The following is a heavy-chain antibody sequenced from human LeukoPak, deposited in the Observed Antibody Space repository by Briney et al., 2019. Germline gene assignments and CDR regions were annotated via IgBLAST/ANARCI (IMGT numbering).Heavy chain of an antibody. D-gene: IGHD6-19*01. CDR1: GGSISSSSYY. CDR2: ICYSGST. J-gene: IGHJ3*02. Sequence: SETLSLTCTVSGGSISSSSYYWSWIRQPPGKGLDWIGSICYSGSTYYNPSLKSRVTISVDTSKNHFSLKLSSVTAADTAVYYCARREIAVAAAGAFDIWGQGTMVTVSS. V-gene: IGHV4-39*02. CDR3: ARREIAVAAAGAFDI.